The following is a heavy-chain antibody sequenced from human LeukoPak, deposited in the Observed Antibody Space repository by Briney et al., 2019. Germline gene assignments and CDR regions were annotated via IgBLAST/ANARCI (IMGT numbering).Heavy chain of an antibody. V-gene: IGHV3-15*01. D-gene: IGHD3-22*01. CDR2: IKSKTDGGTT. Sequence: GGSLRLSCAASGFTFSNAWMSWVRQAPGKGLEWVGRIKSKTDGGTTDYAAPVKGRFTISRDDSKNTLYLQMNSLKTEDTAVYYCTTDSWDIVVVISYWGQGTLVTVSS. CDR3: TTDSWDIVVVISY. J-gene: IGHJ4*02. CDR1: GFTFSNAW.